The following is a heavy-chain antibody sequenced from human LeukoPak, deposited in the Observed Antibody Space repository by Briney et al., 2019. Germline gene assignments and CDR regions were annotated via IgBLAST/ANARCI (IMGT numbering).Heavy chain of an antibody. D-gene: IGHD3-10*01. V-gene: IGHV4-38-2*01. CDR2: IYHSGST. CDR3: ARAMVRGVPVIGY. Sequence: SETLSLTCAVSGYSISSDYFWGWIRQPPGKGLEWIGSIYHSGSTYYNPSLKSRVTISVDTSKNQFSLKLSSVTAADTAVYYCARAMVRGVPVIGYWGQGTLVTVSS. J-gene: IGHJ4*02. CDR1: GYSISSDYF.